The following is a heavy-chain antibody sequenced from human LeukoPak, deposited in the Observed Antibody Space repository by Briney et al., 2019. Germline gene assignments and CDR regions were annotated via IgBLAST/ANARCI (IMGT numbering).Heavy chain of an antibody. J-gene: IGHJ4*02. CDR1: GFTFSSYA. Sequence: PGGSLRLSCAASGFTFSSYAMSWVRQAPGKGLEWVSAISGSGGSTYYADSVKSRFTISRDNSKNTLYLQMNSLRAEDTAVYYCAKAYYYDSSGYYSPYWGQGTLVTVSS. D-gene: IGHD3-22*01. CDR2: ISGSGGST. V-gene: IGHV3-23*01. CDR3: AKAYYYDSSGYYSPY.